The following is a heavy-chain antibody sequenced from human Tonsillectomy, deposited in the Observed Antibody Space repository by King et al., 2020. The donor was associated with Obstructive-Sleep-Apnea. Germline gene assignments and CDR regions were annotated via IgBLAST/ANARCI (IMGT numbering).Heavy chain of an antibody. CDR2: ILYDGSNK. CDR3: AKGVGRK. D-gene: IGHD1-14*01. Sequence: VQLVESGGGVVQPGRSLRLSCGASGFNFSNYGMHWVRQSPGKGLEWVAVILYDGSNKYYVDSVKGRFTISRDNSKNTLDLQMNSLRAEDTAVYYCAKGVGRKWGQGTLVTVSS. CDR1: GFNFSNYG. V-gene: IGHV3-33*06. J-gene: IGHJ4*02.